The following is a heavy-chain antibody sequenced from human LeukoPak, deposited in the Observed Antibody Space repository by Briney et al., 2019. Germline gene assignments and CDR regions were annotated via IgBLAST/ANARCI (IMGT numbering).Heavy chain of an antibody. D-gene: IGHD3-9*01. Sequence: GGSLRLSCAASGFTFSNCVMSWVRQAPRKGLVWVSRINGDGRNINYADSVRGRFTISRDNAKNTLYLQMNTLRVEDTAVYYCTRDLMDYDVSTGLHHYYMDVWGQGTTVTVSS. CDR2: INGDGRNI. J-gene: IGHJ6*02. V-gene: IGHV3-74*01. CDR1: GFTFSNCV. CDR3: TRDLMDYDVSTGLHHYYMDV.